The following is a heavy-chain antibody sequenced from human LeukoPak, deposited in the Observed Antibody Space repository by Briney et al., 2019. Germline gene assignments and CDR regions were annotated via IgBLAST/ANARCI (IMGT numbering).Heavy chain of an antibody. CDR1: GFTFSSYR. D-gene: IGHD2-2*01. J-gene: IGHJ4*02. V-gene: IGHV3-7*01. Sequence: GGSLRLSCAASGFTFSSYRMSWVRQAPGKGLEWVANIKQDGSEKYYVDSVKGRFTISRDNAKNSLYLQMNSLRAEDTAVYYCARDHHYCSSTSCYYFDYWGQGTLVTVSS. CDR3: ARDHHYCSSTSCYYFDY. CDR2: IKQDGSEK.